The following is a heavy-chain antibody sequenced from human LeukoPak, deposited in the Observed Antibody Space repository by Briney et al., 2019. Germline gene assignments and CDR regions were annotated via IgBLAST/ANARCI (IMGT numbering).Heavy chain of an antibody. CDR1: GYTFTGYY. V-gene: IGHV1-2*02. CDR3: ARRYYYDSSGYRS. D-gene: IGHD3-22*01. Sequence: GASVKVSCKASGYTFTGYYMHWVRQAPGQGLEWMGWINPNSGGTNYAQKFQGRVTMTRDTSISTAYMELSRLRSDDTAVYYCARRYYYDSSGYRSWGQGTLVTVSS. CDR2: INPNSGGT. J-gene: IGHJ4*02.